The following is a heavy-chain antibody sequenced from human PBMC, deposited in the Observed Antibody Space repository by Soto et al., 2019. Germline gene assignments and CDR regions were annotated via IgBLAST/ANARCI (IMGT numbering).Heavy chain of an antibody. Sequence: LGESLKISCKGSGYSFPSQWIGWVRQTPGKGLEWMGSIYPADSDTRYSPSFQGQVIISADKSIRTAYLEWSSLKASDTAMYYCARLEEDDSSGYYYRYFDYWGQGTLVTVSS. D-gene: IGHD3-22*01. J-gene: IGHJ4*02. V-gene: IGHV5-51*01. CDR3: ARLEEDDSSGYYYRYFDY. CDR1: GYSFPSQW. CDR2: IYPADSDT.